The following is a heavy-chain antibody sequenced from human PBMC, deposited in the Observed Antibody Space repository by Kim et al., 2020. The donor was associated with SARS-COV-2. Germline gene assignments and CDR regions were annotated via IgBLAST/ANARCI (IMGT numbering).Heavy chain of an antibody. CDR2: MYHDGRA. CDR1: CVSIISGYW. J-gene: IGHJ5*02. CDR3: ASNNWNMLEA. D-gene: IGHD1-1*01. V-gene: IGHV4-4*02. Sequence: SETLSLTCAVSCVSIISGYWWSWVRRPPGKGLEWIGEMYHDGRANYNPSLKSRITISVDKSRNHFSMNLNSLTAGDTALYYCASNNWNMLEAWGGGTLV.